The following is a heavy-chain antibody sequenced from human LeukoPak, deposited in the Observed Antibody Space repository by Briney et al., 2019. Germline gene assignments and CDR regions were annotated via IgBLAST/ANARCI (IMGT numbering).Heavy chain of an antibody. Sequence: TPGGSLRLSCAASGFTFNDYYMSWIRQAPGKGLEWVSYIGTSGGDIKYADSVKGRFTISRDNAKKSLYLQMNSLRAEDTAVYYCARDWAYNGGSYGVDWGQGTLVTVSS. CDR3: ARDWAYNGGSYGVD. J-gene: IGHJ4*02. CDR1: GFTFNDYY. V-gene: IGHV3-11*01. CDR2: IGTSGGDI. D-gene: IGHD1-26*01.